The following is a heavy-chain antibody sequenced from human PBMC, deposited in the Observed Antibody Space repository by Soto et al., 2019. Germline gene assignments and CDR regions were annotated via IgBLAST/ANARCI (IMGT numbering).Heavy chain of an antibody. J-gene: IGHJ6*02. V-gene: IGHV1-18*01. Sequence: QGQVVQSGAEVRKPGASVKVSCKASGYTFTNYGISWVRQAPGQGLEWMGWISASNGDTNSAQKFQGRVTMSTDTSTRTAYMELRSLRSDDTAVYYCASDQITLLGVVTAPYYYSGMDVWGQGTTVTVAS. CDR1: GYTFTNYG. CDR3: ASDQITLLGVVTAPYYYSGMDV. D-gene: IGHD3-3*01. CDR2: ISASNGDT.